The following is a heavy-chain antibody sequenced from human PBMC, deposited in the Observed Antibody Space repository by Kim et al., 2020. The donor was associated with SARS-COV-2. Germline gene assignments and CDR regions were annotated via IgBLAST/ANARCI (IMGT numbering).Heavy chain of an antibody. V-gene: IGHV3-23*01. J-gene: IGHJ4*02. CDR2: ISGSGGST. CDR3: AKDRRYCSGGSCFPHFDY. CDR1: GFTFSSYA. D-gene: IGHD2-15*01. Sequence: GGSLRLSCAASGFTFSSYAMSWVRQAPGKGLEWVSAISGSGGSTYYADSVKGRFTISRDNSKNTLYLQMNSLRAEDTAVYYCAKDRRYCSGGSCFPHFDYWGQGTLVTVSS.